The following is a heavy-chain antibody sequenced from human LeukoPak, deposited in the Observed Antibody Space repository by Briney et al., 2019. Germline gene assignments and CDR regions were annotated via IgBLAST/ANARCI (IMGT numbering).Heavy chain of an antibody. J-gene: IGHJ3*02. CDR3: AKSLFTSATGTGRAFHI. D-gene: IGHD1-1*01. Sequence: GGSLRLSCAASGFTFSSYAMSWVRQAPGRGLEWVSAISASGDVTFHADSVRGRFTISRDNSKSTLFLQMNDLRVEDTAKFYCAKSLFTSATGTGRAFHIWGQGTTVSVSS. V-gene: IGHV3-23*01. CDR1: GFTFSSYA. CDR2: ISASGDVT.